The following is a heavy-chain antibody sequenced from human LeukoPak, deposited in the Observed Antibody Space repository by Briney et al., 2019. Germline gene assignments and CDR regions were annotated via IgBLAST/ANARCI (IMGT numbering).Heavy chain of an antibody. CDR2: INHSRST. CDR3: ARERWSSSSSRGWFDP. J-gene: IGHJ5*02. CDR1: GGSFSDYY. D-gene: IGHD6-6*01. V-gene: IGHV4-34*01. Sequence: SETLSLTCAVYGGSFSDYYWSWIRQPPGKGLEWIGEINHSRSTNYNPSLKSRVTISVDTSKNQFSLKVTSVTAADTAVYYCARERWSSSSSRGWFDPWGQGTLVTVSS.